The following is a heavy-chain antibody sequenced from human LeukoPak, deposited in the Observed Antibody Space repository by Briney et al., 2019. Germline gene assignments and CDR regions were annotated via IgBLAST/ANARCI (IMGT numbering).Heavy chain of an antibody. Sequence: GTSLRLSCAASGFTFTNHAMHWVRQPPGKGLEWVAIISSGGDKTFYADSVKGRFTVSRDTSKNTHYLQLNGLSPEDTAVYFCDRDPMDGHYTLDYWGQGALVTVSS. J-gene: IGHJ4*02. V-gene: IGHV3-30-3*01. CDR2: ISSGGDKT. CDR1: GFTFTNHA. CDR3: DRDPMDGHYTLDY. D-gene: IGHD5-24*01.